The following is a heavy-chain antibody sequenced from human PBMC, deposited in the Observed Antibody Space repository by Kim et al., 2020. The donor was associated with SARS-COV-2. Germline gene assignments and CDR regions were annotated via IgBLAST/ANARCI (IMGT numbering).Heavy chain of an antibody. CDR2: TTYDESSK. J-gene: IGHJ3*02. V-gene: IGHV3-30*18. CDR3: AKESDGVDI. D-gene: IGHD3-16*01. CDR1: GFNFSSHV. Sequence: GGSLRLSCAASGFNFSSHVMNWVRQAPGKGLEWVALTTYDESSKYYADSVKGRFTISRDNSKNVLFLQMDSLRVEDTAVYYCAKESDGVDIGGQGT.